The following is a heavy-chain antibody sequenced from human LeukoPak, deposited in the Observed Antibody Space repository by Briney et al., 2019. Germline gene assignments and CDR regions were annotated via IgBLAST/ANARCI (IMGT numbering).Heavy chain of an antibody. Sequence: PGGSLRLSCAASGFTFSLYAMNWVRQAPGKGLQWVSYINDESSDIHYAGSVRGRFTISRDDARQTLYLQQSSLRVEDTAVYYCARDTFQPGLIDSWGQGTLVTVSS. CDR2: INDESSDI. CDR1: GFTFSLYA. V-gene: IGHV3-21*05. J-gene: IGHJ4*02. D-gene: IGHD2-2*01. CDR3: ARDTFQPGLIDS.